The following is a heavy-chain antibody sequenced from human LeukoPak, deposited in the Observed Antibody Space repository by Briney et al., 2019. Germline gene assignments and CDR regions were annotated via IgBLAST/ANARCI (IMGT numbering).Heavy chain of an antibody. CDR3: ARLTTLVRGVIIGFDY. J-gene: IGHJ4*02. V-gene: IGHV5-51*01. Sequence: GESLEISCKGSGHSFTNYWIGWVRQMPGKGLEWMGIIYPGDSDTRYSPSFQGQVTISADKSISTAYLQWSSLKASDSAMYYCARLTTLVRGVIIGFDYWGQGTLVTVSS. CDR2: IYPGDSDT. D-gene: IGHD3-10*01. CDR1: GHSFTNYW.